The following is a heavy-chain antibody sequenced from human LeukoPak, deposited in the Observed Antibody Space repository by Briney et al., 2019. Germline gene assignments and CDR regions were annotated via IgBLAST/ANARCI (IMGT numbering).Heavy chain of an antibody. CDR2: ISYDGSNK. CDR3: AKDLSSSSTIIDY. Sequence: GGSLRLSCAASGFTFSSYGMHWVRQAPGKGLEWVAVISYDGSNKYYADSVKGRFTISRGNSKNTLYLQMNSLRAEDTAVYYCAKDLSSSSTIIDYWGQGTLVTVSS. V-gene: IGHV3-30*18. J-gene: IGHJ4*02. D-gene: IGHD6-13*01. CDR1: GFTFSSYG.